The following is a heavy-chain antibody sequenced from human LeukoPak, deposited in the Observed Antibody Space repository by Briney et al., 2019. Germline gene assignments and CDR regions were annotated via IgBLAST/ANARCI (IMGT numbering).Heavy chain of an antibody. D-gene: IGHD1-14*01. Sequence: GGSLRLSCSASGFTSTNCGMNWVRQAPGKGLEWVSGLSGSGDGQFYADSVEGRFTISRDIFNNIWYLQMNSLRAEDTAVYYCAKGCQCPSGLSSWFDPRGQGTLVAVSS. CDR1: GFTSTNCG. CDR2: LSGSGDGQ. V-gene: IGHV3-23*01. J-gene: IGHJ5*02. CDR3: AKGCQCPSGLSSWFDP.